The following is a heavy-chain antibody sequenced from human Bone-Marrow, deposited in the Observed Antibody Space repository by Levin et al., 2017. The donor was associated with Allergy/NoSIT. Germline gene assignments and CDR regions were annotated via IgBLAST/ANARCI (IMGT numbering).Heavy chain of an antibody. J-gene: IGHJ6*03. V-gene: IGHV4-61*02. CDR2: IYTSGST. CDR3: ARTTTSRQKNWGSGNYYMDV. Sequence: SETLSLTCTVSGGSISSGSYYWSWIRQPAGKGLEWIGRIYTSGSTNYNPSLKSRVTISVDTSKNQFSLKLSSVTAADTAVYYCARTTTSRQKNWGSGNYYMDVWGKGTTVTVSS. D-gene: IGHD7-27*01. CDR1: GGSISSGSYY.